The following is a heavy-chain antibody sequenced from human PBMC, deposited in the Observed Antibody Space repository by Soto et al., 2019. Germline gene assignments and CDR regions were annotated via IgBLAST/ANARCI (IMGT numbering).Heavy chain of an antibody. J-gene: IGHJ4*02. CDR2: ISGAGGVT. CDR1: GFTFNQYA. CDR3: TTEGPGYSYGSLDY. Sequence: ELRVLESGGGLVQSGGSLRLSCAASGFTFNQYAMNWVRQAPGKGLDWVSAISGAGGVTEYADSVQGRFTISRDNSKKTVYLDMNSLRVEDTAIYYCTTEGPGYSYGSLDYWGQGTLVTVSS. D-gene: IGHD5-18*01. V-gene: IGHV3-23*01.